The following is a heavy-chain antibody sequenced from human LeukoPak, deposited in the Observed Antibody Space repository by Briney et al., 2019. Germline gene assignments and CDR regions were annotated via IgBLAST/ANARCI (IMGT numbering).Heavy chain of an antibody. J-gene: IGHJ4*02. Sequence: NRGESLKISCKGSGYRFTSYWIGWVRQMPGKGLEWMGIIYPGDSDTRYSPSFQAQVPISADKSISTAYLQWSSLKASDTAMYYCAIGEGIAVAGPFDYWGQGTLVTVSS. CDR2: IYPGDSDT. CDR3: AIGEGIAVAGPFDY. CDR1: GYRFTSYW. D-gene: IGHD6-19*01. V-gene: IGHV5-51*01.